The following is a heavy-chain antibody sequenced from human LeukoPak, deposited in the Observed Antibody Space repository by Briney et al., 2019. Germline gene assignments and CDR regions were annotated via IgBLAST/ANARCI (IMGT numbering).Heavy chain of an antibody. CDR3: ARTAGYYYYGMDV. J-gene: IGHJ6*02. CDR2: ISSSGSTI. V-gene: IGHV3-11*01. Sequence: GGSLRLFCAAPGFTFSDYYMSWIRQAPGKGLEWVSYISSSGSTIYYADSVKGRFTISRDNAKNSLYLQMNSLRAEDTAVYYCARTAGYYYYGMDVWGQGTTVTVSS. CDR1: GFTFSDYY. D-gene: IGHD6-13*01.